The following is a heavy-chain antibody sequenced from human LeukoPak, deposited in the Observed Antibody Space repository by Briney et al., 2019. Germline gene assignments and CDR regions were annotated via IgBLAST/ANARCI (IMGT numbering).Heavy chain of an antibody. D-gene: IGHD5-18*01. CDR1: GFTFSSYA. CDR3: ARGIQLWSPPLD. Sequence: PGRSLRLSCAASGFTFSSYAMHWVRQAPGKGLEWVAVISYDGSNKYYADSVKGRFTISRDNSKNTLYLQMNSLSAEDTAVYYCARGIQLWSPPLDWGQGTLVTVSS. J-gene: IGHJ4*02. CDR2: ISYDGSNK. V-gene: IGHV3-30*04.